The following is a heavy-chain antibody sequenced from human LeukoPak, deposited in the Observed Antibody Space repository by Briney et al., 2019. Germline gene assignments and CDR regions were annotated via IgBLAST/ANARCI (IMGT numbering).Heavy chain of an antibody. CDR1: GGSITSGGYF. D-gene: IGHD3-10*01. CDR3: ARSFRESYFDY. Sequence: SETLSLTCAVSGGSITSGGYFWSWIRQHPGKGLEWIGYISYSGYTYYNPSLKSRLTISVDTSKNQFSLKLTSVTAADTAVYYCARSFRESYFDYWGQGILVTVSS. V-gene: IGHV4-31*11. CDR2: ISYSGYT. J-gene: IGHJ4*02.